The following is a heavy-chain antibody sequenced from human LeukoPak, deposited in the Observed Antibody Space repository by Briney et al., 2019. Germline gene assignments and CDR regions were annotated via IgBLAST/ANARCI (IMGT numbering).Heavy chain of an antibody. CDR2: TSSRGDNA. D-gene: IGHD2-15*01. CDR1: GLTFSNYA. V-gene: IGHV3-23*01. CDR3: ANAPPYTHYFVF. J-gene: IGHJ4*02. Sequence: GRSLRLSCAASGLTFSNYAMSWVRQAPGKGREWVSTTSSRGDNAYYAASVKGRFTISRDNSKNTRYLQMNRLRAEDTAIYYCANAPPYTHYFVFWGQGTLVTVSS.